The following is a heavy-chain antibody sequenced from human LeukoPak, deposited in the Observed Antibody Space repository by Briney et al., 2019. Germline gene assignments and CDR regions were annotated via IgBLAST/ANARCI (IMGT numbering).Heavy chain of an antibody. Sequence: AGSPRLSCAASGFTFSSYWMHWVRQAPGKGLVWVSRINSDGSSTSYADSVKGRFTISRDNAKNTLYLQMNSLRAEDTAVYYCARAGGSGWLRERVYWDYYMDVWGKGTTVTVSS. V-gene: IGHV3-74*01. J-gene: IGHJ6*03. CDR1: GFTFSSYW. D-gene: IGHD6-19*01. CDR3: ARAGGSGWLRERVYWDYYMDV. CDR2: INSDGSST.